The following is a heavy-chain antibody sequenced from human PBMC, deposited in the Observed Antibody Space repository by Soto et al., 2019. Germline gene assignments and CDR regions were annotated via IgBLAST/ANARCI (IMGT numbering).Heavy chain of an antibody. CDR2: ISGNSNSI. J-gene: IGHJ4*02. V-gene: IGHV3-48*03. CDR3: ARLLLWPPHY. Sequence: LRLSCTVSGFIFSSYAMNWVRQAPGKGLEWISFISGNSNSIYYADSVRGRFTISRDNAKNSLYLQMNSLRAEDTAVYYCARLLLWPPHYWGQGTLVLVSS. CDR1: GFIFSSYA. D-gene: IGHD3-10*01.